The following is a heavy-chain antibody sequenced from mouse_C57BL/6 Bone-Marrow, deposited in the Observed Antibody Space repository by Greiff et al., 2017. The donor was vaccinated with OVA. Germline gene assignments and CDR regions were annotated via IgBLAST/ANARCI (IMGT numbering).Heavy chain of an antibody. Sequence: QVQLKQPGAELVKPGASVKLSCKASGYTFTSYWMHWVKQRPGQGLEWIGMIHPNSGSTNYNEKFKSKATLTVDKSSSTAYMQLSSLTSEDSAVYYCATLYGSSMLAFDYWGQGTTLTVSS. D-gene: IGHD1-1*01. CDR2: IHPNSGST. CDR1: GYTFTSYW. J-gene: IGHJ2*01. V-gene: IGHV1-64*01. CDR3: ATLYGSSMLAFDY.